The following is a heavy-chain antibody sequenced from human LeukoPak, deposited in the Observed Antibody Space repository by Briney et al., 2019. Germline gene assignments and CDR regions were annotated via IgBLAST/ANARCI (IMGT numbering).Heavy chain of an antibody. CDR3: AKKAEIYDSSGYLGN. Sequence: GGSLRLSCAASGFTFDDYAMHWVRQAPGKGLEWVSGISGSGGSTYYADSVRGRFTISRDNSKNRLNLQMNSLRVEDTAIYYCAKKAEIYDSSGYLGNWGQGTLVTVSS. J-gene: IGHJ4*02. CDR1: GFTFDDYA. V-gene: IGHV3-23*01. D-gene: IGHD3-22*01. CDR2: ISGSGGST.